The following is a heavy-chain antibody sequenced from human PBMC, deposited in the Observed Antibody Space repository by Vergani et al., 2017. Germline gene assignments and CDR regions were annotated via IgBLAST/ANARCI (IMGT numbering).Heavy chain of an antibody. J-gene: IGHJ2*01. V-gene: IGHV1-69*04. CDR3: AREGTMIVVTSPRYFDL. CDR1: GGTFSSYA. Sequence: QVQLVQSGAEVKKPGSSVKVSCKASGGTFSSYAISWVRQAPGQGLEWMGRIIPILGIANYAQKFQGRVTITADKSTSTAYMELSSLRSEDTAVYYCAREGTMIVVTSPRYFDLWGRGTLVTVSS. CDR2: IIPILGIA. D-gene: IGHD3-22*01.